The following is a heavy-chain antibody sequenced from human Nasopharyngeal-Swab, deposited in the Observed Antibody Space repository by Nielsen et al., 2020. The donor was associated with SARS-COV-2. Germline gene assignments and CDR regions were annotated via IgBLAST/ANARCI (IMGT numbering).Heavy chain of an antibody. CDR1: GFTFSSYG. J-gene: IGHJ4*02. D-gene: IGHD6-19*01. CDR2: ISYDGSNK. V-gene: IGHV3-30*18. Sequence: SCAASGFTFSSYGMHWVRQAPGKGLEWVAVISYDGSNKYYADSVKGRFTISRDNSKNTLYLQMNSLRAEDTAVYYCAKDHTAVAGTYEGSPNYFDYWGQGTLVTVSS. CDR3: AKDHTAVAGTYEGSPNYFDY.